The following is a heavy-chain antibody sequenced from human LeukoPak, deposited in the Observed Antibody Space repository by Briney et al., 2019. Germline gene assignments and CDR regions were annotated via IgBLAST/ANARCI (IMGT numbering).Heavy chain of an antibody. V-gene: IGHV3-9*01. CDR3: AKGIEIAVAGTVDY. Sequence: GGSPRLSCAASGFTFDDYAMHWVRQAPGKGLEWVSGISWNSGSIGYADSVKGRFTISRDNAKNSLYLQMNSLRAEDTALYYCAKGIEIAVAGTVDYWGQGTLVTVSS. J-gene: IGHJ4*02. D-gene: IGHD6-19*01. CDR2: ISWNSGSI. CDR1: GFTFDDYA.